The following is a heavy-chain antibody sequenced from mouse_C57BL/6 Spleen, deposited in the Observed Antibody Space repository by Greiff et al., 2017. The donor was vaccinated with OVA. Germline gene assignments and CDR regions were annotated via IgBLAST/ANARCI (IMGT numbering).Heavy chain of an antibody. CDR1: GYTFTDYY. D-gene: IGHD1-1*01. CDR3: ARDYYGSSYYFDY. Sequence: QVQLQQSGAELVRPGASVKLSCKASGYTFTDYYINWVKQRPGQGLEWIARIYPGSGNTYYNEKFKGKATLTAEKSSSTAYMQLSSLTSEDSAVYFCARDYYGSSYYFDYWGQGTTLTVSS. J-gene: IGHJ2*01. CDR2: IYPGSGNT. V-gene: IGHV1-76*01.